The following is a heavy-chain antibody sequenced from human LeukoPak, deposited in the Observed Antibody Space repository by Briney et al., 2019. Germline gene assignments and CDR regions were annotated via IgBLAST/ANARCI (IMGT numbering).Heavy chain of an antibody. CDR1: GFTFNNAW. D-gene: IGHD3-22*01. V-gene: IGHV3-15*01. CDR2: IKSKTDGGTT. CDR3: TTTYYYDSSGYY. J-gene: IGHJ4*02. Sequence: GGSLRLSCAAYGFTFNNAWMSWVRQAPGKGLEWVGRIKSKTDGGTTDYAAPVKGRFTISRDDSKNTLYLQMNSLKTEDTAVYYCTTTYYYDSSGYYWGQGTLVTVSS.